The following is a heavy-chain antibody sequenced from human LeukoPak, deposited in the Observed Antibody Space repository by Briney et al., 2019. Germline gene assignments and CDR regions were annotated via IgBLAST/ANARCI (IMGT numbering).Heavy chain of an antibody. Sequence: SETLSLTCTVSGGSISSSSYYWGWIRQPPGKGLEWIGSIYYSGSTYYNPSLKSRVTISVDTSKNQFSLKLSSVTAADTAVYYCARDNDSRDPPHFDYWGQGTLVTVSS. CDR1: GGSISSSSYY. CDR3: ARDNDSRDPPHFDY. J-gene: IGHJ4*02. CDR2: IYYSGST. D-gene: IGHD3-16*01. V-gene: IGHV4-39*07.